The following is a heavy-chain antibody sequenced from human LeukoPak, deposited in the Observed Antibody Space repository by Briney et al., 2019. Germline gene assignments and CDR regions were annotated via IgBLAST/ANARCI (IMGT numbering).Heavy chain of an antibody. D-gene: IGHD2-21*02. J-gene: IGHJ6*02. CDR2: IYPGDSGT. Sequence: GESLKISCKGSGYSFTSYWIGWVRQMPGKGLEWMGIIYPGDSGTRYSPSFQGQVTISADKSISTAYLQWSSLKASDTAMYYCARLAYCGGDCYSPSMDVWGQGTTVTVSS. V-gene: IGHV5-51*01. CDR3: ARLAYCGGDCYSPSMDV. CDR1: GYSFTSYW.